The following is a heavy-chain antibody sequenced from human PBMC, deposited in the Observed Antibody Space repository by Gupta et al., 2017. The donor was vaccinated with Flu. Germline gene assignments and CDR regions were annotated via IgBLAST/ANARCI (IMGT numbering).Heavy chain of an antibody. CDR3: ARVTTTAPDH. J-gene: IGHJ4*02. CDR1: GGSINKYY. V-gene: IGHV4-59*01. CDR2: IYNSGST. D-gene: IGHD1-1*01. Sequence: SGGSINKYYWSWVRKPQGKGLEWIGNIYNSGSTQYNPSRKSRLTISIDTSKKFFSLRLSSVSTADTAVYYCARVTTTAPDHWGKGTLVTVSS.